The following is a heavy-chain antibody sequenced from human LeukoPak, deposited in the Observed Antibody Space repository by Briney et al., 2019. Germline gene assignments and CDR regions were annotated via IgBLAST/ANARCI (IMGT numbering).Heavy chain of an antibody. D-gene: IGHD3-9*01. CDR2: IYYSGGT. CDR1: GGSFSGYY. Sequence: PSETLSLTCAVYGGSFSGYYWSWIRQPPGKGLEWIGYIYYSGGTYYNPSLKSRVTISVDTSKNQFSLKLSSVTAADTAVYYCASTILAGYRFDYWGQGTLVTVSS. J-gene: IGHJ4*02. V-gene: IGHV4-30-4*08. CDR3: ASTILAGYRFDY.